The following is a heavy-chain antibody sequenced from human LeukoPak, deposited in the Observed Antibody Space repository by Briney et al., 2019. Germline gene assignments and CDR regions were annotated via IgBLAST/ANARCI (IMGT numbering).Heavy chain of an antibody. CDR1: GDSNNRGRNY. V-gene: IGHV4-39*01. Sequence: SETLSLTCIVSGDSNNRGRNYWAWIRQSTGKVLEWIASVYFSGSSQYNPSLMRRAFISVNSSKNQVPLMLDSVTAADSAVYHCARHLSGTTTAHYFDFWGQGTLVTVSS. CDR3: ARHLSGTTTAHYFDF. CDR2: VYFSGSS. J-gene: IGHJ4*02. D-gene: IGHD1-14*01.